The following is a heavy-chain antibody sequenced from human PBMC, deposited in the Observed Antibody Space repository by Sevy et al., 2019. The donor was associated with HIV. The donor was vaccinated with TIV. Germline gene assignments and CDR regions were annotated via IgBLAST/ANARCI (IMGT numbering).Heavy chain of an antibody. CDR1: GFTFSDPW. Sequence: GGSLRLSCVASGFTFSDPWMSWVRQPPGKGLEWVGRIKSKSDGGTTDYAAPVKGRFTISRDNSKNTLYLQKNSLRAEDTAVYYCAKGGGLPQVYYYYGMDVWGQGTTVTVSS. J-gene: IGHJ6*02. D-gene: IGHD2-15*01. CDR3: AKGGGLPQVYYYYGMDV. CDR2: IKSKSDGGTT. V-gene: IGHV3-15*01.